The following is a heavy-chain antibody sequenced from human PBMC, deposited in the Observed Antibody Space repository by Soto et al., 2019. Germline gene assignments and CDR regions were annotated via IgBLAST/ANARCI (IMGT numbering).Heavy chain of an antibody. CDR3: ARDKITGLFDY. V-gene: IGHV4-34*01. J-gene: IGHJ4*02. CDR2: INHSGST. Sequence: QVQLQQWGAGLLKPSETLSLTCAVYGGSFCGYYWTWIRQPPGTGLEWIGEINHSGSTNYNPSLKSRVTISVDTSKNQSSLKLTSVTAADTAVYYCARDKITGLFDYWGQGTLVTVPS. D-gene: IGHD2-8*02. CDR1: GGSFCGYY.